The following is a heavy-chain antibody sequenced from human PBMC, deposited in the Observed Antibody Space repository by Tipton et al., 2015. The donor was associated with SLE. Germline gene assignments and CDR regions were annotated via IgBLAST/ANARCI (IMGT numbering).Heavy chain of an antibody. D-gene: IGHD3-10*01. CDR1: GGSISSSNW. CDR2: IYHSGST. Sequence: TLSLTCAVSGGSISSSNWWSWVRQPPGKGLEWIGEIYHSGSTNYNPSLKSRVTISVDTSKNQFSLKLSSVTAADTAVYYCATAGGSGSNDAFDIWGQGTMVTVSS. CDR3: ATAGGSGSNDAFDI. V-gene: IGHV4-4*02. J-gene: IGHJ3*02.